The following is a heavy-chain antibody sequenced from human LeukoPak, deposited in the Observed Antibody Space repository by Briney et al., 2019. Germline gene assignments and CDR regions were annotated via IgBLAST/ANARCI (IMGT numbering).Heavy chain of an antibody. J-gene: IGHJ4*02. D-gene: IGHD6-13*01. V-gene: IGHV3-23*01. Sequence: GGSLRLSCAASGFTFSSYAMSWVRQAPGKGLEWVSVGSGSGGSTYYADSVKGRFTISRDNSMNTLYLQMNSLRAEDTAVYYCAETQKAHHISSWYYFDYWGQGTLVTVSS. CDR1: GFTFSSYA. CDR3: AETQKAHHISSWYYFDY. CDR2: GSGSGGST.